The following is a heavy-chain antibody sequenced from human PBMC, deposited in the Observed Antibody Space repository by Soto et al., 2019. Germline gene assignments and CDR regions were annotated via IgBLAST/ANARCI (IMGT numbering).Heavy chain of an antibody. J-gene: IGHJ4*02. CDR1: RGSLSSSTYY. V-gene: IGHV4-39*01. CDR3: ARLIHCKTTSCYFDY. CDR2: VYYSGIT. D-gene: IGHD2-2*01. Sequence: SETLSLTCTLSRGSLSSSTYYWAWVRQPPGKGLEWIGSVYYSGITYYNPSLKSRVTISCDTSKNQFSRRLSSVTAADTSVFYCARLIHCKTTSCYFDYWGPGTLVTVSS.